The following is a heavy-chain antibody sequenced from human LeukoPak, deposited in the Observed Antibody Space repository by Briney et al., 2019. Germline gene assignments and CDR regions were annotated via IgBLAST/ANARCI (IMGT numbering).Heavy chain of an antibody. CDR3: ASAVADNYYDSSGYLDY. Sequence: GRSLRLSCAASGFTFSSYGMHWVRQAPGKGLEWVAVISYDGSNKYYADSVKGRFTISRDNSKNTLYLQMNSLRAEDTAVYYCASAVADNYYDSSGYLDYWGQGTLVTVSS. V-gene: IGHV3-30*03. D-gene: IGHD3-22*01. CDR1: GFTFSSYG. J-gene: IGHJ4*02. CDR2: ISYDGSNK.